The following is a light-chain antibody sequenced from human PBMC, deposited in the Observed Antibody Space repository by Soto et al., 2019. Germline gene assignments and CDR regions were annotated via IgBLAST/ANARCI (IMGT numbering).Light chain of an antibody. CDR2: SDD. J-gene: IGLJ1*01. V-gene: IGLV1-47*02. Sequence: QSVLTQSPSASGTPGQRVTISCYGSSSNIGSYPVYWYQQLPGTAPKLLINSDDQRPSGVPDRFSASKSGTSASLAISGLPSEDEADYYCAAWDASLSGHVFGAGTKVTVL. CDR1: SSNIGSYP. CDR3: AAWDASLSGHV.